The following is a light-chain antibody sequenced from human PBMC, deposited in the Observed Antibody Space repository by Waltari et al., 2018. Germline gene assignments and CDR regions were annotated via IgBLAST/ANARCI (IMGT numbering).Light chain of an antibody. CDR2: DVT. J-gene: IGLJ1*01. CDR3: SSYTTSATLV. CDR1: SSDVGNSDY. Sequence: QSALTQPASVSWSPGQSITISCTGTSSDVGNSDYVPWYQQHPGKAPKLMIYDVTNRPSGVSNRFSGSKSGNTASLTISGLQAQDEADYYCSSYTTSATLVFGTGTKVTVL. V-gene: IGLV2-14*03.